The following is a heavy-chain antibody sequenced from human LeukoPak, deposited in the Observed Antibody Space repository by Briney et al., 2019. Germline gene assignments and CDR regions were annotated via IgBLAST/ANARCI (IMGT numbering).Heavy chain of an antibody. D-gene: IGHD3-3*01. V-gene: IGHV3-30-3*01. CDR1: GFTISSYA. CDR3: ARKGWGRNDFGIYDY. CDR2: ISYDGSNK. J-gene: IGHJ4*02. Sequence: GGSLRLSCAASGFTISSYAMHWVRQAPGKGLEWVAVISYDGSNKYYADSVKGRFTISRDNSKNTLYLQMNSLRAEDTAVYYCARKGWGRNDFGIYDYWGQGTLVTVSS.